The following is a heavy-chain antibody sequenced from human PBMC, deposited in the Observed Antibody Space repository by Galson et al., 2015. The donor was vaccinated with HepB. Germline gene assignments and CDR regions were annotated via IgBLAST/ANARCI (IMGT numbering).Heavy chain of an antibody. CDR2: ISWNSGSI. J-gene: IGHJ3*02. CDR3: AKDSTGGAGDAFDI. D-gene: IGHD6-19*01. V-gene: IGHV3-9*01. CDR1: GFTFDDYA. Sequence: SLRLSCAASGFTFDDYAMHWVRQAPGKGLEWVSGISWNSGSIGYADSVKGRFTISRDNAKNSLYLQMNSLRAEDTALYYCAKDSTGGAGDAFDIWGQGTMVTVSS.